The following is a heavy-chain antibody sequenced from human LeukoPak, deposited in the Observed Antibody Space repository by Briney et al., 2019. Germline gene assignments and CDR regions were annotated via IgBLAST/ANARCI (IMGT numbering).Heavy chain of an antibody. D-gene: IGHD4-17*01. V-gene: IGHV2-5*02. CDR2: IYWDDNK. J-gene: IGHJ4*02. CDR1: GFSLSTSGVG. Sequence: SGPTLVNPTQTLTLTCSLSGFSLSTSGVGVGWIRQPPGKALEWLALIYWDDNKRYSPSLKSRLTITRDTSKNQVVLTMTNMDPVDTATYYCAHYGDYRFMYYFDHWGQGTLVTVSS. CDR3: AHYGDYRFMYYFDH.